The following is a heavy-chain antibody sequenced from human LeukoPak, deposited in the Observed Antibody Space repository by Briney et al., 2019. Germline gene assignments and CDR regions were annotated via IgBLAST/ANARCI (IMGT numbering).Heavy chain of an antibody. J-gene: IGHJ4*02. CDR3: AKGIGGGSPY. V-gene: IGHV3-74*01. Sequence: GGSLRLSCAASGFTFSSFWMHWVRQAPGKGLVWVARIKGDGSSTTYADSVKGRFSISRDNAKNTLYLQMNSLRAEDTAVYYCAKGIGGGSPYWGQGTLLTVSS. CDR2: IKGDGSST. CDR1: GFTFSSFW. D-gene: IGHD3-10*01.